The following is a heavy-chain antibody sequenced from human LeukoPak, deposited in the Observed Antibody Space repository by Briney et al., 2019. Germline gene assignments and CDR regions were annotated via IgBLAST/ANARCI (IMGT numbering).Heavy chain of an antibody. CDR1: GFTFDDYA. Sequence: SGGSLRLSCAASGFTFDDYAMHCVRQAPGKGLEWVSLISGDGGSTYYADSVKGRFTISRDNSKNSLYLQMNSLRTEDTALYYCAKDISNYDFWSGFYTWGQGTLVTVSS. V-gene: IGHV3-43*02. CDR3: AKDISNYDFWSGFYT. J-gene: IGHJ5*02. CDR2: ISGDGGST. D-gene: IGHD3-3*01.